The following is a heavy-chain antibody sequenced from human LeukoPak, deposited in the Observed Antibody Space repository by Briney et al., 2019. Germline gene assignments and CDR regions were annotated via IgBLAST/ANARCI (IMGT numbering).Heavy chain of an antibody. V-gene: IGHV3-23*01. CDR2: ISGSGGST. Sequence: GKSLRLSCAASGFTFSSYAVSWVRRAPGKGLEWVSAISGSGGSTYYADSVKGRFTISRDNSKNTLYLQMNSLRAEDTAVYYCAKTRDYYGSGELYSYFDYWGQGTLVTVSS. CDR1: GFTFSSYA. J-gene: IGHJ4*02. D-gene: IGHD3-10*01. CDR3: AKTRDYYGSGELYSYFDY.